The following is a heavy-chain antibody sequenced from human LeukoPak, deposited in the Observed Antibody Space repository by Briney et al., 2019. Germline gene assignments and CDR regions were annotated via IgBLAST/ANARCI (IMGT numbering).Heavy chain of an antibody. D-gene: IGHD6-13*01. V-gene: IGHV3-11*06. CDR3: ARMSGRSSEVSGYYSSSTWYSDS. CDR2: ISDTTSSYT. Sequence: GGSLRLSCAASGFTFSDYYMSWIRQAPGKGLEWVSYISDTTSSYTNYADSVKGRFTISRDNAKNSLYLHMNSLRAEDTAVYYCARMSGRSSEVSGYYSSSTWYSDSWGPGTLVTVSS. J-gene: IGHJ4*02. CDR1: GFTFSDYY.